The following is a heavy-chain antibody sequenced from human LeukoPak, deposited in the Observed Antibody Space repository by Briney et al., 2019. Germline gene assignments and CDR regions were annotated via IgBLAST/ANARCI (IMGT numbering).Heavy chain of an antibody. CDR1: GGSISSGSYY. D-gene: IGHD6-13*01. CDR3: ARDPTSSWAPDNWFDP. CDR2: IYTSGST. J-gene: IGHJ5*02. V-gene: IGHV4-61*02. Sequence: PSETLSLTCTVSGGSISSGSYYWSWIRQPAGKGLEWIGRIYTSGSTNYNPSLKSRVTMSVDTSKNQFSLKLSSVTAADTAVYYCARDPTSSWAPDNWFDPWGQGTLVTVSS.